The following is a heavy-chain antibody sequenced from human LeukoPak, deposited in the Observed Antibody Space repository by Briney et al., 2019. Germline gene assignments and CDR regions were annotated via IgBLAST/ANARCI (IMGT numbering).Heavy chain of an antibody. Sequence: PGGSLRLSCAASAFTFSRAWMSWVRQAPGKGLEWIAHIKSKNDGGTTNYAAPVKGRFTISRDDSKNTLYLQMNSLKTEDTAVYYCSIDLPDSSGIYPLDYWGQGTLVTVSS. D-gene: IGHD3-22*01. CDR1: AFTFSRAW. V-gene: IGHV3-15*01. CDR3: SIDLPDSSGIYPLDY. J-gene: IGHJ4*02. CDR2: IKSKNDGGTT.